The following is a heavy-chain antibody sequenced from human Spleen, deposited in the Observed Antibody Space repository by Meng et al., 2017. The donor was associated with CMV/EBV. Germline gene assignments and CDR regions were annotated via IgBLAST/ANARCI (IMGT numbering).Heavy chain of an antibody. J-gene: IGHJ4*02. D-gene: IGHD2-2*01. Sequence: SLTTTGVGVVWIRQPAGKALEWLALIYWDNDKRYRPSLKNRLTITKDTSKNQVFLTMTNMDPVDTATYYCARRLVRYCSSTSCYGFDYWGQGTLVTVSS. V-gene: IGHV2-5*02. CDR1: SLTTTGVG. CDR3: ARRLVRYCSSTSCYGFDY. CDR2: IYWDNDK.